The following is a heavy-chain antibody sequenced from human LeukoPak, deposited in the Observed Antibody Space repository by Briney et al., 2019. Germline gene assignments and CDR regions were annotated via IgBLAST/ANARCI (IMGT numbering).Heavy chain of an antibody. CDR2: IIPIFGTA. V-gene: IGHV1-69*13. CDR1: GGTFSSYA. D-gene: IGHD3-22*01. J-gene: IGHJ4*02. CDR3: ARELDSSGYYFDY. Sequence: SAKVSCKASGGTFSSYAISWVRQAPGQGLEWMGGIIPIFGTANYAQKFQGRVTITADESTSTAYMELSSLRSEDTAVYYCARELDSSGYYFDYWGQGTLVTVSS.